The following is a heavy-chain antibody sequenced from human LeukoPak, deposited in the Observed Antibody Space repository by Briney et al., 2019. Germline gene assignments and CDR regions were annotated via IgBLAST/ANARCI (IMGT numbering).Heavy chain of an antibody. V-gene: IGHV3-49*04. D-gene: IGHD3-3*01. CDR3: TRELYYDFWSGYSMIDY. Sequence: PGGSLRLSCTASGFTFGDYAMSWVRQAPGKGLEWVGFIRSKAYGGTTEYAASVKGRFTISRDDSKSIAYLQMNSLKTEDTAVYYCTRELYYDFWSGYSMIDYWGQGALVTVSS. CDR2: IRSKAYGGTT. J-gene: IGHJ4*02. CDR1: GFTFGDYA.